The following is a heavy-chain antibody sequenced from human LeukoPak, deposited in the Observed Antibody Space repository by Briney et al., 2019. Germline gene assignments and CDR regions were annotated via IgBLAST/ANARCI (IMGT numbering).Heavy chain of an antibody. CDR1: GFTFGDYA. J-gene: IGHJ4*02. CDR2: IRSKAYGGTT. V-gene: IGHV3-49*04. D-gene: IGHD3-22*01. CDR3: TRSKAYYYDSSGYSGY. Sequence: GGSLRLSCTASGFTFGDYAMSWVRQAPGKGLEWVGFIRSKAYGGTTEYAASVKGRFTTSRDDSKSIAYLQMNSLKTEDTAVYYCTRSKAYYYDSSGYSGYWGQGTLVTVSS.